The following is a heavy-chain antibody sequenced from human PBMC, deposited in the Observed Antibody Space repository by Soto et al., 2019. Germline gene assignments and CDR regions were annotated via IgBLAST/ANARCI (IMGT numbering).Heavy chain of an antibody. CDR3: ARINLPTYYDILATPLPLLAWFDP. Sequence: ASVKVSCKASGGTFSSYTISWVRQAPGQGLEWMGRIIPILGIANYAQKFQGRVTITADKSTSTAYMELSSLRSEDTAVYYCARINLPTYYDILATPLPLLAWFDPWGQGTLVTVSS. D-gene: IGHD3-9*01. CDR1: GGTFSSYT. J-gene: IGHJ5*02. V-gene: IGHV1-69*02. CDR2: IIPILGIA.